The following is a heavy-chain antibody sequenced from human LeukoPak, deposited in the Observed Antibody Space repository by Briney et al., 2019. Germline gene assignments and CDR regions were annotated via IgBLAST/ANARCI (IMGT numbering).Heavy chain of an antibody. J-gene: IGHJ4*02. CDR3: AKDRVPAAPALD. CDR2: IRYDGGDK. CDR1: GFTFNSYG. V-gene: IGHV3-30*02. Sequence: GGSLRLSCAASGFTFNSYGMHWVRQAPGKGLEFVAYIRYDGGDKYYADSVRGRFTISRDNSKNTLYLQMNSLRAEDTAVYYCAKDRVPAAPALDWGQGTLVTVSS. D-gene: IGHD2-2*01.